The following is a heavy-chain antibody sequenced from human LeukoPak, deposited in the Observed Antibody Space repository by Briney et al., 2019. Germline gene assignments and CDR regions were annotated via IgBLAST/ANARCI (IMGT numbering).Heavy chain of an antibody. CDR2: IIPIFGTA. CDR1: GGTFSSYA. J-gene: IGHJ3*02. D-gene: IGHD6-13*01. Sequence: SVKVSCKAFGGTFSSYAISWVRQAPGQGLEWMGGIIPIFGTANCAQKFQGRVTITTDESTSTAYMELSSLRSEDTAVYYCARDMEQQLVSGSAFDIWGQGTMVTVSS. CDR3: ARDMEQQLVSGSAFDI. V-gene: IGHV1-69*05.